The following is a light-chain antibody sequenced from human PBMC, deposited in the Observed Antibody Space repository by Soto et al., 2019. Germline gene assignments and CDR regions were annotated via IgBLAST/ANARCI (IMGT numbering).Light chain of an antibody. CDR3: ASYTSTSAYV. J-gene: IGLJ1*01. Sequence: QSALTQPASVSGSPGQSITISCTGASSDVGGYNYVSWYLQQPGKAPKLIIYDVTNRPPGVSSRFSGSKSGNTASLTISGPQAEDEADYYCASYTSTSAYVFGSGTKVTVL. CDR1: SSDVGGYNY. V-gene: IGLV2-14*03. CDR2: DVT.